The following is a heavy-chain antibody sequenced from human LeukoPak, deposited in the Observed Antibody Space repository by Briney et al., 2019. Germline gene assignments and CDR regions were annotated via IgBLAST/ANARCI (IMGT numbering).Heavy chain of an antibody. Sequence: SETLSLTCTVSGGSINSSSYYWSWIRQPPGKGLEWIGEINHSGSTNYNPSLKSRVTISVDTSKNQFSLKPSSVTAADTAVYYCARAGYSSSWYAGYSSGWYSDAFDIWGQGTMVTVSS. J-gene: IGHJ3*02. CDR3: ARAGYSSSWYAGYSSGWYSDAFDI. D-gene: IGHD6-13*01. CDR2: INHSGST. V-gene: IGHV4-39*07. CDR1: GGSINSSSYY.